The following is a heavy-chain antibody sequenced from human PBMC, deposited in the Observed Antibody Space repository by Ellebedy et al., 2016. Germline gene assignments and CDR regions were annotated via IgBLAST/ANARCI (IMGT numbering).Heavy chain of an antibody. CDR1: GFTFSSYW. D-gene: IGHD1-20*01. CDR2: IKQDGSEK. CDR3: ARALTGRGQYYFDY. J-gene: IGHJ4*02. V-gene: IGHV3-7*03. Sequence: GESLKISXAASGFTFSSYWMSWVRQAPGKGLEWVANIKQDGSEKYYVDSVKGRFTISRDNAKNSVYLQMNSLRAEDTAVYYCARALTGRGQYYFDYWGQGTLVTVSS.